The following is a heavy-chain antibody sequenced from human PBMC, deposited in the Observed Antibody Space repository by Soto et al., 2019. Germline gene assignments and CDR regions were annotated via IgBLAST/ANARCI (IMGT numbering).Heavy chain of an antibody. CDR3: AKDQGTMVSPWCDP. Sequence: EVQLLESGGGLVQPGGSLRLSCAASGFTFSSYAMSWVRQAPGKGLEWVSAISGSGGSTYYADSVKGRFTISRDNSKNTLYGQLNSLRAEDTAVYYCAKDQGTMVSPWCDPWGQGTLVTVSS. V-gene: IGHV3-23*01. J-gene: IGHJ5*02. CDR1: GFTFSSYA. CDR2: ISGSGGST. D-gene: IGHD3-10*01.